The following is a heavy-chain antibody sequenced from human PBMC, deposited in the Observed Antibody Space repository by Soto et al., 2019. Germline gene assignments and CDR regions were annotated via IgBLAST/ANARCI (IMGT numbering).Heavy chain of an antibody. Sequence: QLQLQESGSGLVKPSQTLSLTCAVSGGSISTGGYSWSWIRQPPGKGLERIGYISPSGSTHYNPSLQSRGTISAAATMNQSSLRLSSVTAADTAVYYCARGGVYSSSVIDYWGQGTLVTVSS. J-gene: IGHJ4*02. V-gene: IGHV4-30-2*01. D-gene: IGHD6-6*01. CDR2: ISPSGST. CDR3: ARGGVYSSSVIDY. CDR1: GGSISTGGYS.